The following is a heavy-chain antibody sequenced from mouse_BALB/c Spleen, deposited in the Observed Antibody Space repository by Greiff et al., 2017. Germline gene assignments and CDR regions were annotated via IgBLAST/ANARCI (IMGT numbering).Heavy chain of an antibody. CDR1: GFTFSSYT. CDR3: TRDRYGNYDY. V-gene: IGHV5-6-4*01. Sequence: EVKLMESGGGLVKPGGSLKLSCAASGFTFSSYTMSWVRQTPEKRLEWVATISSGGSYTYYPDSVKGRFTISRDNAKNTLYLQMSSLKSEDTAMYYCTRDRYGNYDYWGQGTTLTVSS. J-gene: IGHJ2*01. D-gene: IGHD2-1*01. CDR2: ISSGGSYT.